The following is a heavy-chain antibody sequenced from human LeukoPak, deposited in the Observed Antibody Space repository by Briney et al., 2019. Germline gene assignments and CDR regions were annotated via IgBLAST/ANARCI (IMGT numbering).Heavy chain of an antibody. CDR1: GGSISSGDYY. Sequence: SETLSLTCTVSGGSISSGDYYWSWIRQPPGKGLGWIAYMYYSGSTYYNPSLKSRVTMSADTSKNQLSLKLSFVTAADTAVYYCARPYYYDSRIDPWGQGILVTVSS. CDR2: MYYSGST. CDR3: ARPYYYDSRIDP. J-gene: IGHJ5*02. V-gene: IGHV4-30-4*01. D-gene: IGHD3-22*01.